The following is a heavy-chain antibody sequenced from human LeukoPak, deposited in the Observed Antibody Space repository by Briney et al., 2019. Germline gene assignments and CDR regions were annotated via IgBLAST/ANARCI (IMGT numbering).Heavy chain of an antibody. CDR3: ARIRGGYNDAYDL. Sequence: GASVKVSCKASGYTFTNSYIHWVRQAPGQVHEWMGLINPDGGNTNYAQNFHGRVTLTRDTSTSTVYMELSSLRSEDTAIYYCARIRGGYNDAYDLWGQGTVVTVPS. J-gene: IGHJ3*01. CDR1: GYTFTNSY. CDR2: INPDGGNT. D-gene: IGHD5-24*01. V-gene: IGHV1-46*01.